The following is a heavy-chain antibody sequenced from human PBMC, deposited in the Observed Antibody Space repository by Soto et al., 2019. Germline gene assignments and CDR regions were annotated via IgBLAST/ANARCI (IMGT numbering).Heavy chain of an antibody. CDR1: GFTFSDYY. CDR3: ARVGYYDSSGYFDY. CDR2: ISSSSSYT. V-gene: IGHV3-11*06. J-gene: IGHJ4*02. Sequence: QVQLVESGGGLVKPGGSLRLSCAASGFTFSDYYMSWIRQAPGKGLEWVSYISSSSSYTNYADSVKGRFTISRDNAKNSRYLQMNSLRAEDTAVYYCARVGYYDSSGYFDYWGQGTLVTVSS. D-gene: IGHD3-22*01.